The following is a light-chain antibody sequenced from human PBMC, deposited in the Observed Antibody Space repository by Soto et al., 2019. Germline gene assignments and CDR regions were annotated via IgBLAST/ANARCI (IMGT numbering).Light chain of an antibody. CDR3: QQYDNLPLP. V-gene: IGKV1-33*01. Sequence: DIQMTQSPSSLSASVGDRVTITCQASQDISNYLNWYQQKPGKAPKLLIYDASNLETGVPSRFSGSGSGTDFTFTTSSLQPEDIATYYCQQYDNLPLPFGGGTKVDVK. J-gene: IGKJ4*01. CDR2: DAS. CDR1: QDISNY.